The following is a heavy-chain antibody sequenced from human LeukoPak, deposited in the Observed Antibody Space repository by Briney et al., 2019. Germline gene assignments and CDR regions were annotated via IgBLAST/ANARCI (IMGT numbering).Heavy chain of an antibody. D-gene: IGHD1-26*01. Sequence: GGSLRLSCAASGFTFDDYGMSWVRQAPGKGLEWVSGINWNGGSTGYADSVKGRFTISRDNAKNSLYLQMNSLRAEDTALYYCARDSGSYRNDAFDIWGQGTMVTVSS. CDR2: INWNGGST. CDR1: GFTFDDYG. CDR3: ARDSGSYRNDAFDI. V-gene: IGHV3-20*04. J-gene: IGHJ3*02.